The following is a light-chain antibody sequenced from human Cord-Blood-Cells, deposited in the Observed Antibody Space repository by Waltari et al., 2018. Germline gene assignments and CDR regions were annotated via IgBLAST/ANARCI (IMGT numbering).Light chain of an antibody. J-gene: IGKJ1*01. CDR2: AAS. CDR3: QQSYSTTWT. Sequence: DIQMTQSPSSLSASVGDRVTITCRASQSISSYLNWYQQKPGKAPKLLIYAASSLQSGVPSRFSGSGSGTDFTITISSPKPEDFATYYCQQSYSTTWTFGQGTKVESK. V-gene: IGKV1-39*01. CDR1: QSISSY.